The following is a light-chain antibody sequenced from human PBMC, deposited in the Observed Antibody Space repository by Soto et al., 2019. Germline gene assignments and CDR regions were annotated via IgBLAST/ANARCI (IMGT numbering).Light chain of an antibody. CDR2: GVS. Sequence: EIVFTQSPGTLSLSPGERATLSCRASQSFSGEYLASYRQEPGQAPRLLIYGVSNRATGIPDRFSGSGSGTDFTLTISRLEPEDFAVYYCQQYGSSPPRTFGQGTKVDIK. CDR1: QSFSGEY. V-gene: IGKV3-20*01. J-gene: IGKJ1*01. CDR3: QQYGSSPPRT.